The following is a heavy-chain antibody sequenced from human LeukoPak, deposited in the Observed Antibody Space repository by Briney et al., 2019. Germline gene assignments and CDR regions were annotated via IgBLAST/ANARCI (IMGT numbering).Heavy chain of an antibody. CDR1: GYTFTSYA. CDR3: AAASGYSSGWSNWYFDL. CDR2: INAGNGNT. J-gene: IGHJ2*01. Sequence: ASVKVSCKASGYTFTSYAMHWVRQAPGQRLEWMGWINAGNGNTKYSQKFQGRVTITRDTSASTAYMELSSLRSEDTAVYYCAAASGYSSGWSNWYFDLWGRGTLVTVSS. V-gene: IGHV1-3*01. D-gene: IGHD6-19*01.